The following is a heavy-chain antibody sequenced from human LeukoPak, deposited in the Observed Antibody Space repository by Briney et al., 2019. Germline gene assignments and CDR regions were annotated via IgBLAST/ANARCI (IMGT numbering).Heavy chain of an antibody. CDR3: ARVEDGCSDASCYGH. J-gene: IGHJ4*02. Sequence: SQTLSLTCSVSGCSISSGYYYWSWLRPPAGKGLEWIGRISTGGNTHYNPSLKSRATISLDTSRNHLYLKVTSVAEADTAVYYCARVEDGCSDASCYGHWGQGSLVAVCS. CDR1: GCSISSGYYY. D-gene: IGHD2-2*01. V-gene: IGHV4-61*02. CDR2: ISTGGNT.